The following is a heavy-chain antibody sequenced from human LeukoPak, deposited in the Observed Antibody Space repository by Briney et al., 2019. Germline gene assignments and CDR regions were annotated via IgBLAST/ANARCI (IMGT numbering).Heavy chain of an antibody. CDR2: ISGTGFTT. CDR3: TKDVQVGPTWGFFDL. D-gene: IGHD1-26*01. CDR1: GFTFMSYT. V-gene: IGHV3-23*01. J-gene: IGHJ4*03. Sequence: GSLRLSCAASGFTFMSYTMSWVRQAPGKGLEWISVISGTGFTTYHTDSVKGRFTISRDNSKSMLYLQMDGLRAEDTAIYFCTKDVQVGPTWGFFDLWGQGTLVTVSS.